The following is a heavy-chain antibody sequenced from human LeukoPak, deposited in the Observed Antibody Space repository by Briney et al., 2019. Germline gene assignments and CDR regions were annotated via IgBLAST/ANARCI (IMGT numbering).Heavy chain of an antibody. Sequence: GGSLRLSCVGSGFNFSDYYMSWIRQAPGKGLEWISYISPNDVNRYYVDAVKGRFTVSRDNAKNSLFLQMKSLRVEDRAVYYCGGFGSPGDYWGQGTLVTVSS. CDR1: GFNFSDYY. CDR3: GGFGSPGDY. CDR2: ISPNDVNR. J-gene: IGHJ4*02. V-gene: IGHV3-11*01. D-gene: IGHD3-10*01.